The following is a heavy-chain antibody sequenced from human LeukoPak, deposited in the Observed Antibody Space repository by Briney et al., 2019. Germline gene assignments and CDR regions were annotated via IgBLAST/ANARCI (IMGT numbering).Heavy chain of an antibody. CDR3: ARDNDSRDPPHFDY. CDR1: GYTFTSYY. J-gene: IGHJ4*02. D-gene: IGHD3-16*01. CDR2: INPSGGST. Sequence: ASVEVSCKASGYTFTSYYMHWVRQAPGQGLEWMGIINPSGGSTSYAQKFQGRVTMTRDMSTSTAYMELSRLRSDDTAVYYCARDNDSRDPPHFDYWGQGTLVTVSS. V-gene: IGHV1-46*01.